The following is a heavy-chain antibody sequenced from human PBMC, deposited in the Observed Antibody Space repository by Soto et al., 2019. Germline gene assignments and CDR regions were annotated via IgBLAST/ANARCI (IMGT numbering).Heavy chain of an antibody. D-gene: IGHD2-21*01. J-gene: IGHJ4*02. CDR3: AKACENYFDF. CDR1: GFPFSNYV. CDR2: LSYDGKEK. Sequence: QVQLVESGAGVARPGRSLSFSCAASGFPFSNYVIHWVRQPPAKGLGWLAFLSYDGKEKSYGDSVEGRFTASRDNSQNTVYLQMKSLRAEDTAMDYGAKACENYFDFWGQGTLVTFSS. V-gene: IGHV3-30*04.